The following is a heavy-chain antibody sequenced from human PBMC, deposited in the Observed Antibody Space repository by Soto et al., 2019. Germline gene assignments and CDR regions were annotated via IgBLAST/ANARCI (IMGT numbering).Heavy chain of an antibody. CDR3: ARRYSSGWYFDY. Sequence: QVQLQESGPELVKPSETLSLTCTVSGGSISSYYWSWIRQPPGKGLEWIGYIYYSGSTNYNPSLKSRVTISVDTSKNQFSLKLSSVTAADTAVYYCARRYSSGWYFDYWGQGTLVTVSS. CDR1: GGSISSYY. CDR2: IYYSGST. J-gene: IGHJ4*02. V-gene: IGHV4-59*08. D-gene: IGHD6-19*01.